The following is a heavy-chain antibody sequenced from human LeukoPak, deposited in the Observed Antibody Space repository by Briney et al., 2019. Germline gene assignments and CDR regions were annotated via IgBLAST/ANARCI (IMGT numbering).Heavy chain of an antibody. CDR3: ARQGDGSGWLFHY. J-gene: IGHJ4*02. CDR2: IYPGDSYT. Sequence: GESLKISCKASGYPFTTYWIGWVRQMPGKGLEWMGVIYPGDSYTRYSPSFQGQVTISADKSITTAYLQWSSLKASGTAMYYCARQGDGSGWLFHYWGQGTLVTVSS. D-gene: IGHD6-19*01. CDR1: GYPFTTYW. V-gene: IGHV5-51*01.